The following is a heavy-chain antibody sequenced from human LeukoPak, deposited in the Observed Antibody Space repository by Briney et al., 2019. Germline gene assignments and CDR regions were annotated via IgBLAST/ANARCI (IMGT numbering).Heavy chain of an antibody. D-gene: IGHD3-22*01. J-gene: IGHJ4*02. CDR1: GFTFSNYG. V-gene: IGHV3-23*01. Sequence: GGTLRLSCAASGFTFSNYGMSWVRQAPGKGLEWVSVISGGGGGTYYADSVKGRFTISRDNSKNTLYLQMNSLRAEDTAVYLCAKRDTSGSYYFDYWGQGTLVTVSS. CDR3: AKRDTSGSYYFDY. CDR2: ISGGGGGT.